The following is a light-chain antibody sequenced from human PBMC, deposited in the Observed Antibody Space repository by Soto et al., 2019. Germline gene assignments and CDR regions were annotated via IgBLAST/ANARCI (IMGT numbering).Light chain of an antibody. J-gene: IGLJ2*01. V-gene: IGLV1-44*01. Sequence: QSVLIQPPSASGTPGQRITISCSGSSSSIRSNTVNWYQQLPGTAPKLLIYSDNRRPSGVPDRFSGSKSGTSASLAISGLQSEDEADYYCAAWDDSLNGVVFGGGTKLTVL. CDR1: SSSIRSNT. CDR2: SDN. CDR3: AAWDDSLNGVV.